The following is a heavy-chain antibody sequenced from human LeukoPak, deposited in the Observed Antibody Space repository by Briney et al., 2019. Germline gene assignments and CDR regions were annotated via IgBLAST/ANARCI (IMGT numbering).Heavy chain of an antibody. CDR1: GGSISSYY. J-gene: IGHJ4*02. D-gene: IGHD3-22*01. Sequence: SETLSLTCTVSGGSISSYYWSWIRQPPGKGLEWIGYIYYSGSTNYNPSLKSRVTISVDTSKNQFSLRLSSVTAADTAVYYCARVSSGYKFDYWGQGTLVTVSS. V-gene: IGHV4-59*01. CDR3: ARVSSGYKFDY. CDR2: IYYSGST.